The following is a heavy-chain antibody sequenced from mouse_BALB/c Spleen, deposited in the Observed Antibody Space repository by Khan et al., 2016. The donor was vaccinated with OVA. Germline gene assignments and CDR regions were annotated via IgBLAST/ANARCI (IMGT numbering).Heavy chain of an antibody. J-gene: IGHJ4*01. D-gene: IGHD2-14*01. CDR1: GFSLSRYN. CDR3: AKAYYRYDGYYAMDY. V-gene: IGHV2-6-4*01. CDR2: IWGGGGT. Sequence: VQLQESGPGLVAPSQTLSNTCTVSGFSLSRYNIHWVRQPPGGGLEWLGMIWGGGGTDYNSTLKSRLSISKDNSKSQVFLKMNSLHTDDTAIYYGAKAYYRYDGYYAMDYWGQGTSVTVSS.